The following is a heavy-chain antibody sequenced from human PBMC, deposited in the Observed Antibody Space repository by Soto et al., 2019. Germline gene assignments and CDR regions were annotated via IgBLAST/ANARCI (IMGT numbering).Heavy chain of an antibody. V-gene: IGHV3-21*01. CDR3: ARVVGEYTKGYGSHGMDV. CDR2: ISSSSSYT. CDR1: GFTFSNYS. Sequence: GGSLRLSCAGSGFTFSNYSMNWVRQAPGKGLDWVSSISSSSSYTYYANSVKGRFTISRDNAKNSLYLQMNSLRDEDTAVYYCARVVGEYTKGYGSHGMDVWGQGTTVTVSS. D-gene: IGHD3-3*01. J-gene: IGHJ6*02.